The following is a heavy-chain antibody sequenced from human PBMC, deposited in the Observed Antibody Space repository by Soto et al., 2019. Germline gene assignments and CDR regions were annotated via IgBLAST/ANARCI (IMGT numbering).Heavy chain of an antibody. CDR2: INHLETT. V-gene: IGHV4-30-2*01. J-gene: IGHJ4*02. D-gene: IGHD1-26*01. Sequence: KPSETLSLTCTVSGASITFGGYSWSWIRQTPGKVLEWIGYINHLETTFYNPSFESRLTLSIDRAKNQFSLKLHSMSAADRAVYFCARGGGSDSFDYWGQGILVTVSS. CDR3: ARGGGSDSFDY. CDR1: GASITFGGYS.